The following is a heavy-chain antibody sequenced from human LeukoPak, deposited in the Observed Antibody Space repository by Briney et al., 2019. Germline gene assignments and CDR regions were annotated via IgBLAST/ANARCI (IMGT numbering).Heavy chain of an antibody. CDR3: ARYGDIDY. D-gene: IGHD4-17*01. V-gene: IGHV4-39*01. J-gene: IGHJ4*02. Sequence: PSETLSLTCTVSGGSISSSSYYWGWIRQPPGKGLEWIGSIYYSGSTYYNPSLKSRVTISVDTSKNQFPLKLSSVTAADTAVYYCARYGDIDYWGQGTLVTVSS. CDR2: IYYSGST. CDR1: GGSISSSSYY.